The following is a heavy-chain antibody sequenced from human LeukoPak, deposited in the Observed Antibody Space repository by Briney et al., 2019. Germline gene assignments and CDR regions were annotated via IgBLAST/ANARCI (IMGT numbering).Heavy chain of an antibody. CDR1: GGTFSSYA. D-gene: IGHD3-3*01. V-gene: IGHV1-69*04. CDR2: TIPILGIA. CDR3: ARDLKLRFLEWSNRDYYYYYGMDV. Sequence: SVKVSCKASGGTFSSYAISWVRQAPGQGLEWMGRTIPILGIANYAQKLQGRVTITADKSTSTAYMELSSLRSEDTAVYYCARDLKLRFLEWSNRDYYYYYGMDVWGQGTTVTVSS. J-gene: IGHJ6*02.